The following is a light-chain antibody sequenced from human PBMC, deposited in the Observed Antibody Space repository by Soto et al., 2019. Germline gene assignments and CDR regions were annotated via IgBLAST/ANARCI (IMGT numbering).Light chain of an antibody. CDR3: LQATHFPWT. CDR1: ESLVHSDGTTY. CDR2: QIS. Sequence: EIVMTQTPLSSPVTLGQPAPISCRPSESLVHSDGTTYLSWFHLRPGQPPRLLIHQISDRFYGVPDRFSGSGAGTEFTLKISRVEAEDVGLYYCLQATHFPWTFGQGTKVEVK. V-gene: IGKV2-24*01. J-gene: IGKJ1*01.